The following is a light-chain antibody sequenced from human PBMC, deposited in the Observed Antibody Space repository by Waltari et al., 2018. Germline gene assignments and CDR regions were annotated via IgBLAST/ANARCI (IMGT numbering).Light chain of an antibody. CDR3: SSYTSNNAV. Sequence: QSALTQPASVSGSPGQSITVSCTGISNDVGIHNFVSWYQHPPGKAPKVVIYDVSYRPSGVSGRFAGSKSGNTASRTISGLQAEDEADYYCSSYTSNNAVFGGGTKLTVL. V-gene: IGLV2-14*03. CDR1: SNDVGIHNF. CDR2: DVS. J-gene: IGLJ3*02.